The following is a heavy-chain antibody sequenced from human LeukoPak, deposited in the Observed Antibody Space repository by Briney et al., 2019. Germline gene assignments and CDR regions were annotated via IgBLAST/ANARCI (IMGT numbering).Heavy chain of an antibody. J-gene: IGHJ4*02. Sequence: SQTLSLTCAISGDSNGAWNWIRQSPSRGLEWLGRTYYMSKWYNDYAGSLISRITISPDTSKNQFSLQLYSVTPEDTAVYYCARDVGTTGWHTFDYWGQGTLVTVSS. CDR3: ARDVGTTGWHTFDY. CDR2: TYYMSKWYN. D-gene: IGHD3-9*01. CDR1: GDSNGA. V-gene: IGHV6-1*01.